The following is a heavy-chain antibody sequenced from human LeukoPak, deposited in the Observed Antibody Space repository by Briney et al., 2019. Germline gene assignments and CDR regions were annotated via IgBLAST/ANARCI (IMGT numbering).Heavy chain of an antibody. CDR1: VYTFTIYD. CDR3: ARGGGRGAASNWFDP. D-gene: IGHD3-10*01. CDR2: MNPNSGNT. J-gene: IGHJ5*02. V-gene: IGHV1-8*01. Sequence: ASVTVSYTASVYTFTIYDINWVRQAAGQGGEGMGWMNPNSGNTRYAQKFQGRVTMTRNTSISTAYMELSSLRSEDTAVYYCARGGGRGAASNWFDPWGQGTLVTVSS.